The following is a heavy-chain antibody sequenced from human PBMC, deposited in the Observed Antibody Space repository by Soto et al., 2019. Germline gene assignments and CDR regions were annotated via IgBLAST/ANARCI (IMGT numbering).Heavy chain of an antibody. V-gene: IGHV4-4*09. CDR3: ARRPGDYYFDF. J-gene: IGHJ4*02. CDR1: GGSISPFR. D-gene: IGHD2-21*02. Sequence: SETLSLTCTVSGGSISPFRWIWIRHPPGQGLEWIGYICSGGTTKYNPSLKSRVTMSVDTSKTQFSLKLTSVTAADTAVYYCARRPGDYYFDFWGQGALVSGSS. CDR2: ICSGGTT.